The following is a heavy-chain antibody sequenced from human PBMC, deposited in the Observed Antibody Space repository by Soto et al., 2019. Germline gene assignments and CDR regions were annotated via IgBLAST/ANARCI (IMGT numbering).Heavy chain of an antibody. Sequence: PSQTLSLTCAISGDSVSSNGAGWNWIRQTPSRGLEWLGRTYYRSKWYFNYAVSVESRITINPDTSKNQFSLQLSSVTPDDTAVYYCARGSWDDVSGHYYMDVWGKGTTVTVS. D-gene: IGHD1-1*01. CDR1: GDSVSSNGAG. V-gene: IGHV6-1*01. J-gene: IGHJ6*03. CDR3: ARGSWDDVSGHYYMDV. CDR2: TYYRSKWYF.